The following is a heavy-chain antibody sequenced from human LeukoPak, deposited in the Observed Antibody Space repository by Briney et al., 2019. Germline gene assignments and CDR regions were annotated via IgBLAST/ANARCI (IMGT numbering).Heavy chain of an antibody. CDR2: INSDGSST. D-gene: IGHD2-21*01. V-gene: IGHV3-74*01. J-gene: IGHJ4*02. CDR1: GFTFSSYA. CDR3: ARDGPAYSFEY. Sequence: QPGRSLRLSCAASGFTFSSYAMHWVRQAPGKGLVWVTRINSDGSSTTNADSVKGRFTFSRDNARNSLFLQMNRLRAEDTAVYYCARDGPAYSFEYWGQGTLVTVST.